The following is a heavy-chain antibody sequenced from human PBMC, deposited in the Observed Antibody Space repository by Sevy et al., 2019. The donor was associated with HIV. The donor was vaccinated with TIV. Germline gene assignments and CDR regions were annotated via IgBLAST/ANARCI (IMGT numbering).Heavy chain of an antibody. V-gene: IGHV4-59*11. J-gene: IGHJ4*02. CDR2: IYYNGHI. D-gene: IGHD1-26*01. CDR3: AGENAWGRGYS. CDR1: GGSITSLY. Sequence: SETLSLTCTVSGGSITSLYWNWIRQPPGKGLEWIANIYYNGHINYNPSLKSRVTLSLDTSKNQYSLRLSSVTAAQKAMYYCAGENAWGRGYSWGQGTLVTVSS.